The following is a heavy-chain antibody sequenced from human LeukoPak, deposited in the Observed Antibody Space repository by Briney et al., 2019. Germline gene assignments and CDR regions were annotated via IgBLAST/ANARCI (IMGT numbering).Heavy chain of an antibody. D-gene: IGHD4-17*01. CDR2: IYHSRST. Sequence: SETLSLTCAVSGGSISSGGYSWSWIRQPPGKGLEWIGYIYHSRSTYYNPSLKSRVTISVDRSKNQFSLKLSSVTAADTAVYYCAAQGTTGDFDYWGQGTLVTVSS. J-gene: IGHJ4*02. V-gene: IGHV4-30-2*01. CDR1: GGSISSGGYS. CDR3: AAQGTTGDFDY.